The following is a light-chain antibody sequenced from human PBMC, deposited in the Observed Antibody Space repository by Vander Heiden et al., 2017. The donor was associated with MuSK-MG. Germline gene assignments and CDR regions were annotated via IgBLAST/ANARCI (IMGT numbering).Light chain of an antibody. V-gene: IGKV4-1*01. CDR2: WVS. CDR3: LQDASTRIT. CDR1: QSVLYSSNNKNY. Sequence: DIVMTQSPDSLAVSLGERATINCKSSQSVLYSSNNKNYLAWYQQKPGQPPKLLIYWVSTRESGVPDRFSGSGSGTDFTLTISSLQAEDVAVYYCLQDASTRITFGQGTRLEIK. J-gene: IGKJ5*01.